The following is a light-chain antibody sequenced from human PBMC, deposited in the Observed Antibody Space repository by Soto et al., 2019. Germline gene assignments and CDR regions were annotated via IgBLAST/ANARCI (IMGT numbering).Light chain of an antibody. J-gene: IGLJ3*02. CDR3: QSFDSSLTCWV. CDR1: SSNIGARYD. CDR2: GNS. V-gene: IGLV1-40*01. Sequence: QSVLAQPPSVSGAPGQKVTISCTRNSSNIGARYDVHWYQQLPGTAPKLLIYGNSNRPSGVPDRFSGSKSGTSASLAITGLQAEDEADYYCQSFDSSLTCWVFGGGTKLTVL.